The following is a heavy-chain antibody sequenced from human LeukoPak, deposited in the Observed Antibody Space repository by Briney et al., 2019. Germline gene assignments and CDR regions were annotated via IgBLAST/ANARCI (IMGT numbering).Heavy chain of an antibody. V-gene: IGHV1-2*02. Sequence: GASVKVSCKASGYTFTGYYMHWVRQAPGQGLEWMGWINPNSGGTNYAQEFQGRVTMTRDTSISTAYMELSRLRSDDTAVYYCAREGTKVVAATSLGAFDIWGQGTMVTVSS. J-gene: IGHJ3*02. D-gene: IGHD2-15*01. CDR1: GYTFTGYY. CDR2: INPNSGGT. CDR3: AREGTKVVAATSLGAFDI.